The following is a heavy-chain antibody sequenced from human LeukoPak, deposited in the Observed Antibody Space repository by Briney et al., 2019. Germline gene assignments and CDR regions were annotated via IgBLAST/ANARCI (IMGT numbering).Heavy chain of an antibody. D-gene: IGHD3-22*01. V-gene: IGHV3-9*01. CDR2: ISWNSGSI. CDR1: GFTFDDYA. Sequence: GRSLRLSCAASGFTFDDYAMHWVRQAPGKGLEWVSGISWNSGSIGYADSVKGRFTISRDNAKNPLYLQMNSLRAEDTALYYCAKGAYYYDSSGPGGAFDIWGQGTMVTVSS. CDR3: AKGAYYYDSSGPGGAFDI. J-gene: IGHJ3*02.